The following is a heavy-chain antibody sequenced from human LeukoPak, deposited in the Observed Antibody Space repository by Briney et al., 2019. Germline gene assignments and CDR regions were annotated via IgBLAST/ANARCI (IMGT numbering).Heavy chain of an antibody. CDR3: ARSELHYYYYYMDV. D-gene: IGHD1-14*01. Sequence: SVKVSCKASGGTFSSYAISWVRQAPGQGLEWMGGIIPIFGTANYAQKFQGRVTITTDESTSTAYMELSSLRSEDTAVYYCARSELHYYYYYMDVWGKGSTVTVSS. CDR2: IIPIFGTA. J-gene: IGHJ6*03. V-gene: IGHV1-69*05. CDR1: GGTFSSYA.